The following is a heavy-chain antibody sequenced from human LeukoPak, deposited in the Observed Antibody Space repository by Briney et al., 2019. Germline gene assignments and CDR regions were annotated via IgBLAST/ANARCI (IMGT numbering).Heavy chain of an antibody. J-gene: IGHJ4*02. CDR3: ARGSGNYYEY. V-gene: IGHV3-74*01. D-gene: IGHD1-26*01. CDR2: ISSDGRSI. CDR1: GSTFSSFW. Sequence: GGSLRLSCAASGSTFSSFWMHWVRQAPGKGLVWVSRISSDGRSISYADSVKGRFTISRDNAKNTLYLQMNSLRDEDTAVYHCARGSGNYYEYWGQGTLVTVSS.